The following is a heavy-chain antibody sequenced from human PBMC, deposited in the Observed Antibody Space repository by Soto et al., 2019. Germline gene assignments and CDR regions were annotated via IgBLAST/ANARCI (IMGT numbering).Heavy chain of an antibody. CDR3: ARSGSGWYNFDY. CDR1: GFIVSDDY. CDR2: MYSDGRT. V-gene: IGHV3-66*01. D-gene: IGHD6-19*01. J-gene: IGHJ4*02. Sequence: ESVGDLVQPGGSLRLSCAASGFIVSDDYMTWVRQAPGKGLEWVSVMYSDGRTYYADSVKGRFTISRDNSKNTMYLQMNSLRAEDTALYYCARSGSGWYNFDYWGQGTQVTVSS.